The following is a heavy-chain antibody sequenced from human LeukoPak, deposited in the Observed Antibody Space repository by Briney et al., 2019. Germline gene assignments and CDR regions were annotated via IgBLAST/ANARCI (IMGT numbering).Heavy chain of an antibody. CDR2: TYYRSKWYN. Sequence: SQTLSLTCAISGDSASSNSAAWNWIRQSPSRGLEWLGRTYYRSKWYNDYAVSVKSRITINPDTSKNQFSLQLNSMTPEDTAVYYCARAYSSSWDPYYYYYYMDVWGKGTTVTVSS. J-gene: IGHJ6*03. D-gene: IGHD6-13*01. V-gene: IGHV6-1*01. CDR3: ARAYSSSWDPYYYYYYMDV. CDR1: GDSASSNSAA.